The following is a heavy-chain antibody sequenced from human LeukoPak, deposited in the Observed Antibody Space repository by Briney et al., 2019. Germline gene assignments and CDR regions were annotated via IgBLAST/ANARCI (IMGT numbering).Heavy chain of an antibody. CDR1: GFSFDDYD. CDR2: INWNGGST. Sequence: GGSLRLSCAASGFSFDDYDMSWVRQAPGKGLELVSGINWNGGSTGYADSVRGLFTISRDNAKNSLYLQMSSLRAEDTALYYCASEEGGYFDYWAREPWSPSPQ. V-gene: IGHV3-20*04. J-gene: IGHJ4*02. CDR3: ASEEGGYFDY.